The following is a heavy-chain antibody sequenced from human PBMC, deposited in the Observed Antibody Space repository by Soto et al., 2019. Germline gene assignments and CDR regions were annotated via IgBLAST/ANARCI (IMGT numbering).Heavy chain of an antibody. CDR3: AGGRYLDY. V-gene: IGHV1-18*01. J-gene: IGHJ4*02. CDR1: GYTFTTYG. CDR2: ISAYNANT. Sequence: QVHLVQSGAEVKKPGASVKVSCKASGYTFTTYGIAWVRQAPGQGLEWMGWISAYNANTDYAQRRQGRVTITTDTSPSTAHMELRSLRSDATAVYYCAGGRYLDYWGQGTLVTVSS. D-gene: IGHD1-26*01.